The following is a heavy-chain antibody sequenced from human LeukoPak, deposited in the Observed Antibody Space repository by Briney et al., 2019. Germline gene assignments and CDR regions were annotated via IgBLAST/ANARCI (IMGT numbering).Heavy chain of an antibody. V-gene: IGHV1-18*04. J-gene: IGHJ4*02. Sequence: ASVKVSCKASGYTFTGYYMHWVRQAPGQGLEWMGWISAYNGNTNYAQKLQGRVTMTTDTSTSTAYMELRSLRSDDTAVYYCARSGYSSSLPPFDYWGQGTLVTVSS. D-gene: IGHD6-13*01. CDR2: ISAYNGNT. CDR1: GYTFTGYY. CDR3: ARSGYSSSLPPFDY.